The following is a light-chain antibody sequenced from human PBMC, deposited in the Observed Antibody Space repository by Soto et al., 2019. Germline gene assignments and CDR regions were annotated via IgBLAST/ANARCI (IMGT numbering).Light chain of an antibody. Sequence: DIQMTQSPSSLSASIGDRITITCRASQDIRNSLAWYQQKPGKVPKLLIYAASTLQSGVPSRFSGSGSGTDFTLTISSLQPEDVPTYSCQKYNRAPLTFGRGTKV. J-gene: IGKJ4*01. CDR3: QKYNRAPLT. CDR1: QDIRNS. CDR2: AAS. V-gene: IGKV1-27*01.